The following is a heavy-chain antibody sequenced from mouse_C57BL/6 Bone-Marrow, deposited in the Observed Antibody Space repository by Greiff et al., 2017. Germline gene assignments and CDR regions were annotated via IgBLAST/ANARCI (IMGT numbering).Heavy chain of an antibody. D-gene: IGHD2-5*01. CDR2: ISDGGSYT. Sequence: EVKLVESGGGLVKPGGSLKLSCAASGFTFSSYAMSWVRQTPEKRLEWVATISDGGSYTYYPDNVKGRFTISRDNAKNDLYLQMSHLKSEDTAMYYCARGRRAYYSNWNYFDYWGQGTTLTVSS. V-gene: IGHV5-4*03. J-gene: IGHJ2*01. CDR3: ARGRRAYYSNWNYFDY. CDR1: GFTFSSYA.